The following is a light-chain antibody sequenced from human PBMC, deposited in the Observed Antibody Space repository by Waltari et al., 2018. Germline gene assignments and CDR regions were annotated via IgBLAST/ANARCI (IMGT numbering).Light chain of an antibody. Sequence: EIGLTQSPGTLSLSPGESATPSCRASQSVRSNYLAWFQQKPGQAPRLLIYGASSRATGIPDRFSGSGSGTDFTLTISRLEPEDFAVYYCQEYDDSPPWTFGQGTKVEIK. CDR3: QEYDDSPPWT. V-gene: IGKV3-20*01. J-gene: IGKJ1*01. CDR2: GAS. CDR1: QSVRSNY.